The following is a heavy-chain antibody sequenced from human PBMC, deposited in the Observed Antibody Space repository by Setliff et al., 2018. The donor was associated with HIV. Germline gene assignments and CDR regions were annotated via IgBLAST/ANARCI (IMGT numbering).Heavy chain of an antibody. CDR1: GFTFSSYS. D-gene: IGHD2-21*02. Sequence: HPGGSLRLSCAASGFTFSSYSMNWVRQTPGKGLEWLSYIGGSSTTIYYADSVKGRFTISRDNAKNSLYLQMNSLRAEDTAVYYCAREGRGNSDAFDIWGQGTMVTVSS. J-gene: IGHJ3*02. CDR3: AREGRGNSDAFDI. CDR2: IGGSSTTI. V-gene: IGHV3-48*01.